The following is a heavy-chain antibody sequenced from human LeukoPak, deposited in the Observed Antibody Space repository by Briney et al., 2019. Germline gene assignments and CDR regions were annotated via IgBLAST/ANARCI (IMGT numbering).Heavy chain of an antibody. Sequence: SETLSLTCTVSGGSISSYYWSWIRQPPGKGLEWIGEIYHSGSTNYNPSLKSRVTISVDKSKNQFSLKLSSVTAADTAVYYCARVDHFSYSSSWCARGYYYGMDVWGQGTTVTVSS. CDR3: ARVDHFSYSSSWCARGYYYGMDV. CDR2: IYHSGST. CDR1: GGSISSYY. D-gene: IGHD6-13*01. V-gene: IGHV4-59*12. J-gene: IGHJ6*02.